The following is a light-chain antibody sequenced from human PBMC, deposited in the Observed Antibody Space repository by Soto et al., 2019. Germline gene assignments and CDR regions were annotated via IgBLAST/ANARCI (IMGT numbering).Light chain of an antibody. CDR1: HSISSC. CDR3: QQYHTSTLT. Sequence: DMHMAQSPSTLFASVGYSVTITFLASHSISSCLAWFQQEPGKAPKLLVYDASNLEGWVPSRFRGTETETEFSLTIRNLQREDFATYSCQQYHTSTLTFGGATXVDLK. J-gene: IGKJ4*01. CDR2: DAS. V-gene: IGKV1-5*01.